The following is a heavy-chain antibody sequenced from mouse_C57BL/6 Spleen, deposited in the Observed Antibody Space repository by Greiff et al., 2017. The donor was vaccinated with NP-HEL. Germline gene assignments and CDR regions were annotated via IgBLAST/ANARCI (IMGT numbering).Heavy chain of an antibody. D-gene: IGHD4-1*01. Sequence: VQLQQSGAELVMPGASVKLSCKASGYTFTSYWMHWVKQRPGQGLEWIGEIDPSDSYTNYNQKFKGKSTLTVDKSSSTAYMQLSSLTSEDSAVYYCARGKLYFDYWGQGTTLTVSS. CDR2: IDPSDSYT. V-gene: IGHV1-69*01. CDR1: GYTFTSYW. J-gene: IGHJ2*01. CDR3: ARGKLYFDY.